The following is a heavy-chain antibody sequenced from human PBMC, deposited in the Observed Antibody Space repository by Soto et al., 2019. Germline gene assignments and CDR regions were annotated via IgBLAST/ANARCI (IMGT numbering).Heavy chain of an antibody. D-gene: IGHD6-13*01. V-gene: IGHV3-30-3*01. CDR2: ISYDGSNK. CDR1: GFTFSSYA. Sequence: SLRLSCAASGFTFSSYAMHWVRQAPGKGLEWVAVISYDGSNKYYADSVKGRFTISRDNSRNTLYLQMNSLRAEDTAVYYCARNRYSSSISWFDPWGQGTLVTVSS. J-gene: IGHJ5*02. CDR3: ARNRYSSSISWFDP.